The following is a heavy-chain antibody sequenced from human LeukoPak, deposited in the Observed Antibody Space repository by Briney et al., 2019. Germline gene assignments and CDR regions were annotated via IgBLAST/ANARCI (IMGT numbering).Heavy chain of an antibody. CDR2: INHSGST. D-gene: IGHD5-18*01. CDR3: ARGSDTAMVDYYYYGMDV. Sequence: PSETLSLTCAGYGGSFSVYYWSWIRQPPVRGLEWIGEINHSGSTNYNPSLKSRVTISVDTSKNQFSLKLSSVTAADTAVYYCARGSDTAMVDYYYYGMDVWGQGTTVTVSS. J-gene: IGHJ6*02. CDR1: GGSFSVYY. V-gene: IGHV4-34*01.